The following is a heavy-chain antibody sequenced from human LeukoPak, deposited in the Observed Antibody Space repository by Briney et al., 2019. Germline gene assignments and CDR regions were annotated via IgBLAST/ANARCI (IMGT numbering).Heavy chain of an antibody. CDR1: GRSISSISDY. D-gene: IGHD3-10*01. CDR2: IYYSRIT. Sequence: SETLSLTCTVSGRSISSISDYWGWIRQPPGKGREWIVRIYYSRITHYNPSPKSQFTISVDTSKNHVYLQLRSVTAADTAGYYCATVRGSHMVRGVHIPYSDLYYLDYWGQGTLVTVSS. CDR3: ATVRGSHMVRGVHIPYSDLYYLDY. V-gene: IGHV4-39*01. J-gene: IGHJ4*02.